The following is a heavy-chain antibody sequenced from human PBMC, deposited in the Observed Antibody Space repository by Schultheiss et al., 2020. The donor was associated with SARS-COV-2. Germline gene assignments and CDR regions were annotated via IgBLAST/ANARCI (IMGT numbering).Heavy chain of an antibody. CDR3: ARDVLDGYYGMDV. Sequence: ETLSLTCAVYGGSFSGYYWSWIRQPPGKGLEWVSAISGSGGSTYYADSVKGRFTISRDNSKNTLYLQMNSLRAEDTAVYYYARDVLDGYYGMDVWGQGTTVTVSS. CDR2: ISGSGGST. D-gene: IGHD4/OR15-4a*01. J-gene: IGHJ6*02. CDR1: GGSFSGYY. V-gene: IGHV3-23*01.